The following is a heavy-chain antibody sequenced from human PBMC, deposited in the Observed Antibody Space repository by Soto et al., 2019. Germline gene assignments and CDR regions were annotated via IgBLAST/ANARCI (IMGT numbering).Heavy chain of an antibody. Sequence: GGPVKVSFKASGFTFSRHGISWVRQAPRQGLEWMGWISAYNGNTNYAQKLQGRVTMTTDTSTSTAYMELRSLRSDDTAVYYCARDQGYSGYDPHGYWGQGTLVTVSS. J-gene: IGHJ4*02. CDR2: ISAYNGNT. V-gene: IGHV1-18*01. D-gene: IGHD5-12*01. CDR1: GFTFSRHG. CDR3: ARDQGYSGYDPHGY.